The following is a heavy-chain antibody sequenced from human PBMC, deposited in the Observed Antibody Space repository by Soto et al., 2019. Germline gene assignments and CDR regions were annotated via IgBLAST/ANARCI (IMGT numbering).Heavy chain of an antibody. CDR2: IYPGDSDT. D-gene: IGHD5-12*01. V-gene: IGHV5-51*01. J-gene: IGHJ3*02. Sequence: GESLKISCKGSGYKFTNYWIGWVRQMPGKGLEWMGVIYPGDSDTRYSPSFQGQVTVSADKSVSTAYLQWSSLKASDTAIYYCASTDIVSTIDGGPDAFDIWGQGTMVTVSS. CDR3: ASTDIVSTIDGGPDAFDI. CDR1: GYKFTNYW.